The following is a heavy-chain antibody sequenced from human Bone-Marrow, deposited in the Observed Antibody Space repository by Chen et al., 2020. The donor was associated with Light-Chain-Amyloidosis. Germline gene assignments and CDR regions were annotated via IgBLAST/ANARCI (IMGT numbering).Heavy chain of an antibody. V-gene: IGHV3-74*02. CDR1: TFTISEYW. Sequence: EVQLVESGGGLVKPGGSLRLSCVASTFTISEYWMHWVRQAPGKGLVWVARTTPDGSRTDHAGSVRGRFTISRDDARNTLYLQMRSLRAEDTAVYYCVKDFVGPRDYWGPGDLVTVSS. CDR2: TTPDGSRT. J-gene: IGHJ4*02. CDR3: VKDFVGPRDY. D-gene: IGHD2-21*01.